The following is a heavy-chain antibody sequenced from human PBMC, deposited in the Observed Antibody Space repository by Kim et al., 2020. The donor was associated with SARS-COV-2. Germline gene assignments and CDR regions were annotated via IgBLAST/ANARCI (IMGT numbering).Heavy chain of an antibody. Sequence: ADSVKGRFTISRDKSKNTLYLQMNSLRAEDTAVYYCARSDNYYYYYGMDVWGQGTTVTVSS. D-gene: IGHD1-20*01. J-gene: IGHJ6*02. V-gene: IGHV3-66*01. CDR3: ARSDNYYYYYGMDV.